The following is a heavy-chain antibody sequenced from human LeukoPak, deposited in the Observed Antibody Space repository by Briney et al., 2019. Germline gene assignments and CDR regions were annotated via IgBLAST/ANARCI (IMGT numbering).Heavy chain of an antibody. J-gene: IGHJ3*02. CDR2: VYYSGST. Sequence: SQTLSLTCTVSVGSISIGGYYWSWIRQHPGKGLEWIGYVYYSGSTYYNPSLKSRVTISVDTSKNQFSLNLSSVTAADTAVYYCARSRSGVAVPAAIVAFDIWGQGTMVTVSS. V-gene: IGHV4-31*03. CDR3: ARSRSGVAVPAAIVAFDI. D-gene: IGHD2-2*01. CDR1: VGSISIGGYY.